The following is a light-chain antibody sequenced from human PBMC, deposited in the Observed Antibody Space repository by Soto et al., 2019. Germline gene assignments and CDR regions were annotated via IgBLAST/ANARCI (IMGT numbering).Light chain of an antibody. J-gene: IGKJ5*01. Sequence: EIVLTQSPATLSLSPGERATLSCRASQSVSSYLAWYQQKPGQAPRLLIYDASNRAAGIPARFSGSGSGTDFTLTISSLEPEDFAVYYCQQRSNWPPSITFGQGTHWRL. CDR2: DAS. CDR3: QQRSNWPPSIT. V-gene: IGKV3-11*01. CDR1: QSVSSY.